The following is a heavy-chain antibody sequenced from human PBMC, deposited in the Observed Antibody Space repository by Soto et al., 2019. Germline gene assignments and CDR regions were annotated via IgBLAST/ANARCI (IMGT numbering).Heavy chain of an antibody. D-gene: IGHD6-6*01. V-gene: IGHV4-59*01. CDR2: IYYSGST. Sequence: SETLSLTCTLSRGSISSYYWSWIRQPPGKGLEWIGYIYYSGSTNYNPSLKSRVTISVDTSKNQFSLKLSSVTAADTAVYYCARDSYRYSSSSPEYYYYGMDVWGQGTTVTVSS. CDR1: RGSISSYY. CDR3: ARDSYRYSSSSPEYYYYGMDV. J-gene: IGHJ6*02.